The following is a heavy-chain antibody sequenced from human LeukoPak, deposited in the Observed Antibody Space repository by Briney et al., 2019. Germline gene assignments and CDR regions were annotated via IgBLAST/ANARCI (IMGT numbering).Heavy chain of an antibody. CDR2: ISGSGGST. J-gene: IGHJ4*02. D-gene: IGHD6-6*01. CDR3: AKDVGSSSPHFDY. Sequence: GGSLRLSCAASGFTFRTYAMSWVRQAPGKGLEWVSAISGSGGSTYYADSVKGRFTISRDNSKNTLYLQMNSLRAEDTAVYYCAKDVGSSSPHFDYWGQGTLVTVSS. V-gene: IGHV3-23*01. CDR1: GFTFRTYA.